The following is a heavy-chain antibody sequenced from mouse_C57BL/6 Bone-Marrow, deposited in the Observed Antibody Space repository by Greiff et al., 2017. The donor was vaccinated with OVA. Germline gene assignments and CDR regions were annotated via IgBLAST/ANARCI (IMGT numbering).Heavy chain of an antibody. J-gene: IGHJ1*03. CDR3: AREPYYYGRSPYWYFDV. Sequence: VQLQQSGPELVKPGASVKISCKASGYSFTSYYIHWVQQRPGQGLEWIGWIYPGSGNTKYNEQFKGKATLTEDPSSSTAYMQRSSLTSEDSAVYYCAREPYYYGRSPYWYFDVWGTGTTVTVSS. CDR1: GYSFTSYY. D-gene: IGHD1-1*01. V-gene: IGHV1-66*01. CDR2: IYPGSGNT.